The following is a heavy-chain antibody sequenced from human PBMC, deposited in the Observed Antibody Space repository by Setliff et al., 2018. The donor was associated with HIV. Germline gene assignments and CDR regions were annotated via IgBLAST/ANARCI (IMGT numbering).Heavy chain of an antibody. CDR3: ARLVATLRYNWFDP. CDR2: INHSGST. Sequence: SETLSLTCAVYGGSSSGYYWSWIRQPPGKGLEWIGEINHSGSTNYNPSLKSRVTISVDTSKNQFSLKLSSVTAADTAVYYCARLVATLRYNWFDPWGQGTLVTVSS. CDR1: GGSSSGYY. V-gene: IGHV4-34*01. J-gene: IGHJ5*02. D-gene: IGHD5-12*01.